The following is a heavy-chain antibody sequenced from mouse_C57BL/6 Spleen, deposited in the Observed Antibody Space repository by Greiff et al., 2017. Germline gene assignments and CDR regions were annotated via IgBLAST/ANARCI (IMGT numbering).Heavy chain of an antibody. CDR1: GFNIKDYY. CDR2: IDPEDGEP. V-gene: IGHV14-2*01. D-gene: IGHD3-3*01. J-gene: IGHJ2*01. CDR3: AREGRDHDFDY. Sequence: EVQLQQSGAELVKPGASVKLSCKASGFNIKDYYMHWVKQRTEQGLEWIGRIDPEDGEPKYAPKFQGKATITADTSSTTAYLQLSSLTSEDTAVYYCAREGRDHDFDYWGQGTTLTVSS.